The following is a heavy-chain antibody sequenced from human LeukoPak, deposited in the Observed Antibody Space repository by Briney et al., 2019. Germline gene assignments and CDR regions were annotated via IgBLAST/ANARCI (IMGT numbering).Heavy chain of an antibody. D-gene: IGHD2-8*01. CDR3: AKDQGNIVLMVYAHFDY. J-gene: IGHJ4*02. V-gene: IGHV3-23*01. Sequence: GGSLRLSCAASGFTFSTYAMTWVRQAPGKGLEWVSEITSGGRISYADSVRGRFTISRDNSKNMLYLQMNSLRAEDTAVYYCAKDQGNIVLMVYAHFDYWGQGTLVTVSS. CDR1: GFTFSTYA. CDR2: ITSGGRI.